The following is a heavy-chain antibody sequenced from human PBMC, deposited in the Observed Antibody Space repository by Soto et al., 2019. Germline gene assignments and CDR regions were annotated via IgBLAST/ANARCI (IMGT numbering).Heavy chain of an antibody. V-gene: IGHV3-23*01. Sequence: GGALSLSCASSGFTFSSDAMSSVRQAPGKGLQWLPAISGSGGSTYYADAVKGRFTISRDNSKNTLYLQMNSLRAEDTAVYYCAKAADRFCSGGSCRPYYYYYGMDVWGQGTTVTVSS. J-gene: IGHJ6*02. CDR3: AKAADRFCSGGSCRPYYYYYGMDV. CDR1: GFTFSSDA. CDR2: ISGSGGST. D-gene: IGHD2-15*01.